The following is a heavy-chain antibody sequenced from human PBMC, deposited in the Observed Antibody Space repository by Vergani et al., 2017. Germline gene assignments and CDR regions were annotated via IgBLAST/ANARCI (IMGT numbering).Heavy chain of an antibody. CDR3: ARDHRDYNNYPGTWDI. V-gene: IGHV3-11*01. CDR1: GFSFSDHY. D-gene: IGHD5-24*01. Sequence: QVQLVESGGGLVKPGGSLRLSCAASGFSFSDHYMTWIRQAPGKGLEWVSYISNSGNTIEYADSVKGRFSISRDNAKSSLFLQMDSLRAEDTAGYYCARDHRDYNNYPGTWDIWGQGSMVTVSS. CDR2: ISNSGNTI. J-gene: IGHJ3*02.